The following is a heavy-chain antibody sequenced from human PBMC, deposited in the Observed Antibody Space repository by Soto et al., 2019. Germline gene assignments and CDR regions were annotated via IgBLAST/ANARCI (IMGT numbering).Heavy chain of an antibody. D-gene: IGHD1-26*01. CDR3: AKEMPLGGILGAEPLDY. J-gene: IGHJ4*02. Sequence: DVQLLESGGGLVQPGGSLSISCAASGFTFNNYAMTWIRQAPGKGLEWVATVSDSGETSLSADSVKGRFTISRDNFRKTLYLQMNRLRPEDTATYYCAKEMPLGGILGAEPLDYWGQGTLVTVSS. CDR2: VSDSGETS. V-gene: IGHV3-23*01. CDR1: GFTFNNYA.